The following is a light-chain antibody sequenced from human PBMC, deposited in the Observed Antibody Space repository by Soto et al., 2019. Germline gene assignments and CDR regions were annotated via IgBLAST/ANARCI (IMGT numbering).Light chain of an antibody. CDR2: DAS. Sequence: EIVLTQSPATLSLSPGERATLSCRASQSVSSYLAWYQQKPGQAPRLLIYDASNRATGIPARFSGSGSGTAFTLTISSLEPDDFAVYYCQQRSTWPPEFTFGPGTKVDIK. CDR3: QQRSTWPPEFT. CDR1: QSVSSY. J-gene: IGKJ3*01. V-gene: IGKV3-11*01.